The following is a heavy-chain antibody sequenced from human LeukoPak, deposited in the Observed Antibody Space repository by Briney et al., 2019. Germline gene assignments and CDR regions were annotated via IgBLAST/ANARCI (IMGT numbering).Heavy chain of an antibody. D-gene: IGHD1-26*01. CDR3: ARRVSGSDDY. CDR2: IYAGGST. J-gene: IGHJ4*02. CDR1: GFTVSSSY. V-gene: IGHV3-53*01. Sequence: GGSLRLSCAVSGFTVSSSYMTWVRQAPGKGLEWVSLIYAGGSTYYADSVKGRFTISRDNSKNTLYLQMNSLRAEDTAVYYCARRVSGSDDYWGQGTLVTVSS.